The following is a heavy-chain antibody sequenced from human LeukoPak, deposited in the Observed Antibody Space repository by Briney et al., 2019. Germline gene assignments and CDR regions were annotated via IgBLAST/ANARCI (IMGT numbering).Heavy chain of an antibody. J-gene: IGHJ4*02. CDR1: GFTFSSYG. CDR3: ARELRGRSLDY. CDR2: IGGGGSIT. Sequence: GGSLRLSCAASGFTFSSYGMHWVRQAPGKGLEWVSVIGGGGSITFYAESVKGRFPISRDNSKNMVYLQMSSLRAEDTAVYYCARELRGRSLDYWGQGTLVTVSS. V-gene: IGHV3-23*01.